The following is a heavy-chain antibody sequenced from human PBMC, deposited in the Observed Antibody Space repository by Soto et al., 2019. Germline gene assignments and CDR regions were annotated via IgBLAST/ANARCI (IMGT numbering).Heavy chain of an antibody. D-gene: IGHD6-6*01. Sequence: GGSLRLSCVASGFTFSSYSMNWVRQAPGKGLEWVSSISSSSSYIYYADSVKGRFTISRDNAKNSLYLQMNSLRAEDTAVYYCAFPTSARRHDGFDFWGPGTLVTVSS. CDR3: AFPTSARRHDGFDF. CDR2: ISSSSSYI. J-gene: IGHJ5*01. V-gene: IGHV3-21*01. CDR1: GFTFSSYS.